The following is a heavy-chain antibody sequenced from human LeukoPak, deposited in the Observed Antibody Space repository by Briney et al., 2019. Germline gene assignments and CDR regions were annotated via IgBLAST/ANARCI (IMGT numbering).Heavy chain of an antibody. D-gene: IGHD1-20*01. Sequence: GRCLRLSCAASGFTFSSYGMHWVRQAPGKGLEWVAVIWYDGSNKYYADSVKGRFTISRDNAKNSLYLQMNSLRAEDTAVYYYARERVLTDYYYYYMDVWGKGTTVTVSS. CDR3: ARERVLTDYYYYYMDV. CDR2: IWYDGSNK. V-gene: IGHV3-33*01. CDR1: GFTFSSYG. J-gene: IGHJ6*03.